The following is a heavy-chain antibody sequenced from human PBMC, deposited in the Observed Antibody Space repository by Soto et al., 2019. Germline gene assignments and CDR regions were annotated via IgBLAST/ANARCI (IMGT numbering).Heavy chain of an antibody. CDR3: TTPPCYDSGSRIPDY. CDR2: IKSKTDGGTT. CDR1: GFTFSNAW. D-gene: IGHD1-26*01. V-gene: IGHV3-15*01. Sequence: EVQLVESGGGLVKPGGSLRLSCAASGFTFSNAWMSWVRQAPGKGLEWVGRIKSKTDGGTTDYAAPVKGRFTISRDDSKNTLYLQMNSLKTEDTAVYYCTTPPCYDSGSRIPDYWGQGTLVTVSS. J-gene: IGHJ4*02.